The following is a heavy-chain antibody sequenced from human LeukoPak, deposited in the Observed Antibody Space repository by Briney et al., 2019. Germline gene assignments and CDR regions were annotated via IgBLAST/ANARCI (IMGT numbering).Heavy chain of an antibody. D-gene: IGHD6-6*01. CDR1: GGSISSYY. J-gene: IGHJ6*02. CDR2: IYYSGST. V-gene: IGHV4-59*08. CDR3: ARLPWGGSSSSPYYYYYYGVDV. Sequence: KPSETLSLTCTVSGGSISSYYWSWIRQPPGKGLEWIGYIYYSGSTNYNPSLKSRVTISVDTSKNQFSLKLSSVTAADTAVYYCARLPWGGSSSSPYYYYYYGVDVWGQGTTVTVSS.